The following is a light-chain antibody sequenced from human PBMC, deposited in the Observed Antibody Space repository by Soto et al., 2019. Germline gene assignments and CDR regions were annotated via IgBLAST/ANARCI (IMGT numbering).Light chain of an antibody. CDR2: DVT. Sequence: QSALTQPASVSGSPGQSITISCTGTSSDVGGYNYVSWYQQHPGKAPKLLIYDVTNRPSGVSDRFSGSKSGNTASLIISGLQAEDEADYYCSSYTRTSTLVFGGGTKLTVL. CDR3: SSYTRTSTLV. J-gene: IGLJ2*01. CDR1: SSDVGGYNY. V-gene: IGLV2-14*03.